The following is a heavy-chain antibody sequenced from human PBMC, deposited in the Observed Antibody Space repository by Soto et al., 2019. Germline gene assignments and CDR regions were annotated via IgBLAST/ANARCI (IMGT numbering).Heavy chain of an antibody. J-gene: IGHJ4*02. CDR3: ASPAAAVYY. V-gene: IGHV3-30*03. CDR1: GFTFSIYG. D-gene: IGHD6-13*01. Sequence: GGSLRLSCAASGFTFSIYGMHWVRQAPGKGLEWVAVISYDGSNKYYADSVKGRFTISRDNSKNTLYLQMNSLRAEDTAVYYCASPAAAVYYWGQGTLVTVSS. CDR2: ISYDGSNK.